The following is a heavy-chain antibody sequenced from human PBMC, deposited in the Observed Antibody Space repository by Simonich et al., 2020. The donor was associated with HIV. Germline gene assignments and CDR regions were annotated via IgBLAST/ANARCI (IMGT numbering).Heavy chain of an antibody. Sequence: GESGGGVVQPGKSLRLSCAGSGFTFSSYAMYWVRQAPGKGLEWVAVISYDGSNKYYADSVKGRFTISRDNSKNTLYLQMNSLRAEDTAVYYCAREIAVAAIDGYWGQGTLVTVSS. CDR2: ISYDGSNK. CDR1: GFTFSSYA. D-gene: IGHD6-19*01. CDR3: AREIAVAAIDGY. J-gene: IGHJ4*02. V-gene: IGHV3-30*07.